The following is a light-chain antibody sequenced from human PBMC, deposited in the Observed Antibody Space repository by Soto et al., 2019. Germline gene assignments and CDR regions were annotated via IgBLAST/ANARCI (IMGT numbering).Light chain of an antibody. V-gene: IGLV2-8*01. CDR3: SSFAGSNIL. CDR1: SSDVGGYNY. CDR2: EVT. J-gene: IGLJ2*01. Sequence: QSALTQPASASGSPGQSVTISCTGTSSDVGGYNYVSWYQHHPGKAPKLMIYEVTKLPSGVPDRFSASKSGNTASLTVSGLQEEDEDDYYCSSFAGSNILFGGGTKVTVL.